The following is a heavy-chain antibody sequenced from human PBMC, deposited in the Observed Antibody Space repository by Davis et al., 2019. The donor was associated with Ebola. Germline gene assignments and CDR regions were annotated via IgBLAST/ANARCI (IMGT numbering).Heavy chain of an antibody. CDR2: VTSSCGGT. V-gene: IGHV3-23*01. J-gene: IGHJ4*02. Sequence: GGSLRLSCAASGFTFSSYAMTWARQAPGKGLEWVSAVTSSCGGTYYADSVKGRFTISRDNSKNTLYLQMNSLRAEDTAVYYCAKDITIFPTGCGAYWGQGTLVTVSS. CDR3: AKDITIFPTGCGAY. CDR1: GFTFSSYA. D-gene: IGHD3-9*01.